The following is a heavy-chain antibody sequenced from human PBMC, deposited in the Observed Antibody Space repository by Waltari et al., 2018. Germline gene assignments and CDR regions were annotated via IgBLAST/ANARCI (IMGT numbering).Heavy chain of an antibody. CDR2: MDSSGTGK. D-gene: IGHD6-19*01. J-gene: IGHJ4*02. CDR3: ARDSSSGWYPSGY. Sequence: EVQLVESGGGWVQPGGSLRLSCATFGFTLSDYERSWVRQAPGKGLEWVSYMDSSGTGKYYASTVKGRFTIYRDNAEKSLYLQMNSLRAEDTAVYYCARDSSSGWYPSGYWGQGTLVTVSS. CDR1: GFTLSDYE. V-gene: IGHV3-48*03.